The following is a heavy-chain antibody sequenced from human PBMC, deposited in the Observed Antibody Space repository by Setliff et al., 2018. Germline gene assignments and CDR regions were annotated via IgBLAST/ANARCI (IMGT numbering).Heavy chain of an antibody. CDR2: IYPGDSDT. D-gene: IGHD4-17*01. CDR3: ARHTVEPGFDY. Sequence: GESLKISCRGVGYTFTSYWTGWVRQLPGKGLEWMGIIYPGDSDTRYSPSFQGQVTISADKSISTAYLQWSSLKASDTAMYYCARHTVEPGFDYWGQGTLVTVSS. CDR1: GYTFTSYW. V-gene: IGHV5-51*01. J-gene: IGHJ4*02.